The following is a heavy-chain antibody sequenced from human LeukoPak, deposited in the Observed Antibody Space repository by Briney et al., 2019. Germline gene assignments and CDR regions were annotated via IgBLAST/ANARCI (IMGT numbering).Heavy chain of an antibody. CDR3: ARAEVGLDAFDI. V-gene: IGHV1-2*02. J-gene: IGHJ3*02. Sequence: ASVKVSCKASGYTFTGYYMHWVRQAPGQGLEWMGWINPNSGGTNYAQKFQGRVTMTRDTSISTAYMELSRLRSDDTAVYYCARAEVGLDAFDIWGQGTMVTVSS. CDR1: GYTFTGYY. CDR2: INPNSGGT.